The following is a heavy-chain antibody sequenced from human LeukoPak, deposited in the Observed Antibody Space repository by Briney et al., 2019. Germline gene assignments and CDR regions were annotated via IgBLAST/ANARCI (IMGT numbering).Heavy chain of an antibody. V-gene: IGHV4-61*01. J-gene: IGHJ3*02. CDR1: GGSVSSGSYY. D-gene: IGHD3-10*01. Sequence: PSETLSLTCTVSGGSVSSGSYYWSWIRLPPGTGLEWIGYIYYTGSTSYNPSLKSRVTISMDTSKNQFSLKLSSVTAADSAVYYCARSDYSGSGTYTEFDAFDIWGQGPMVTVSS. CDR2: IYYTGST. CDR3: ARSDYSGSGTYTEFDAFDI.